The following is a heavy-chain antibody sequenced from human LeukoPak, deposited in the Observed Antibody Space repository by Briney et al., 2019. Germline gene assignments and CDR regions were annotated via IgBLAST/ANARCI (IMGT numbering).Heavy chain of an antibody. Sequence: PGGSLRLSCAASGLTISSYSMNWVRQAPGKGLQWVSYITSTGSTIYYADSVKGRFTISRDNAKNSLYLQMNSLRAEDTAVYYCARDFDRRTRKIGRDSLYYYYYYMDVWGKGTTVTVSS. CDR2: ITSTGSTI. D-gene: IGHD3-9*01. CDR1: GLTISSYS. J-gene: IGHJ6*03. CDR3: ARDFDRRTRKIGRDSLYYYYYYMDV. V-gene: IGHV3-48*04.